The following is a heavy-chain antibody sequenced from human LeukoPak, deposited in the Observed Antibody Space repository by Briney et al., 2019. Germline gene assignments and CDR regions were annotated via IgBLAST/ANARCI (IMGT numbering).Heavy chain of an antibody. V-gene: IGHV1-24*01. CDR2: FDPEEGET. CDR1: GYTLTELS. D-gene: IGHD1-20*01. CDR3: ATAQIPDGYNDAFDI. J-gene: IGHJ3*02. Sequence: VASVKVSCKVSGYTLTELSMHWVRQAPGKGLEWMGGFDPEEGETIYAQKFQGRVTMTEDTSTDTAYMELSSLRSEDTAVYYCATAQIPDGYNDAFDIWGQGTMVTVSS.